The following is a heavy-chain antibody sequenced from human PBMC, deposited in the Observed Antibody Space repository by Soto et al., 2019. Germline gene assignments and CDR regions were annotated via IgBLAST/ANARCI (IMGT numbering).Heavy chain of an antibody. CDR1: GGTFSSYA. CDR3: ARPIRHYDSSGYSLPLGY. CDR2: IIPIFGTA. V-gene: IGHV1-69*01. D-gene: IGHD3-22*01. Sequence: QVQLVQSGAEVKKPGSSVKVSCKASGGTFSSYAISWVRQAPGQGLEWMGGIIPIFGTANYAQKFQGRVTITADESTSTAYMELRSLRSEDTAVYYCARPIRHYDSSGYSLPLGYWGQGTLVTVSS. J-gene: IGHJ4*02.